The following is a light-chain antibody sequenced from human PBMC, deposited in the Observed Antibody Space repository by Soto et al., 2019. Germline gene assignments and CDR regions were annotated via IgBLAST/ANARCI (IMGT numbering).Light chain of an antibody. V-gene: IGKV3-20*01. CDR2: GAS. CDR3: QRYGSSPRIT. CDR1: QSISSW. J-gene: IGKJ5*01. Sequence: TQSPSTLSASVGDRVTITCRASQSISSWLAWYQQKPGQAPRLLIYGASTRATGIPDRFSGSGSGTDFTLTISRLEPEDFAVYFCQRYGSSPRITFGQGTRLENK.